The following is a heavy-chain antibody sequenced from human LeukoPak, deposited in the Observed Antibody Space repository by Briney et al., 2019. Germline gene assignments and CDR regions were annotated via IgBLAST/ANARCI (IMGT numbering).Heavy chain of an antibody. V-gene: IGHV1-18*01. CDR2: ISAYNGNT. CDR1: GYTFTSYG. J-gene: IGHJ4*02. CDR3: ARVETYYYDSSGYYFDY. Sequence: ASVKVSCKASGYTFTSYGISWVRQAPGQGLEWMGWISAYNGNTNYAQKLQGRVTMTTDTSTSTAYVELRSLRSDDTAVYYCARVETYYYDSSGYYFDYWGQGTLVTVSS. D-gene: IGHD3-22*01.